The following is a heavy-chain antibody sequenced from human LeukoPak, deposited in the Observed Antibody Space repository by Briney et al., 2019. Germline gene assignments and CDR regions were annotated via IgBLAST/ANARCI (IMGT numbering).Heavy chain of an antibody. CDR2: IYTSGST. V-gene: IGHV4-4*07. J-gene: IGHJ3*02. CDR1: GGSISTYY. D-gene: IGHD3-3*01. CDR3: ARDSGDFWTDAFDI. Sequence: SETLSLTCTVSGGSISTYYWSWIRQPAGKGLEWIGRIYTSGSTNYNPSLKSRVTMSVDTSKDQFSLKLSSVTAADTAVYYCARDSGDFWTDAFDIWGQGTMVTVSS.